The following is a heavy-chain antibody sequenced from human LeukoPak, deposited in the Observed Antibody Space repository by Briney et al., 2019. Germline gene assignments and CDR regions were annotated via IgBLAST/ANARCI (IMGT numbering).Heavy chain of an antibody. CDR2: FDPEDGET. Sequence: ASVKVSCKVSGYTLTELSMHWVRQAPGKGLEWMGGFDPEDGETIYAQKFQGRVTMTEDTSTDTAYMELSSLRSEDTAVYYCATVLGELPYFDYWGQGTLVTVSS. CDR3: ATVLGELPYFDY. CDR1: GYTLTELS. V-gene: IGHV1-24*01. D-gene: IGHD3-16*01. J-gene: IGHJ4*02.